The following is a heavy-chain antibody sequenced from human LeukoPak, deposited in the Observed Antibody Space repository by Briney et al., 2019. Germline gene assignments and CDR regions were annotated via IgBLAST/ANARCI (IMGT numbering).Heavy chain of an antibody. D-gene: IGHD6-13*01. CDR2: IYYSGTT. J-gene: IGHJ4*02. V-gene: IGHV4-59*01. CDR3: ARGVYTAAAQYGY. Sequence: SETLSLTCTVSGGSISNYYWSWIRQPPGKGLEWIGYIYYSGTTNYNPSLKSRVTISVDTSKNQFSLKLNSVTAADTAVYYCARGVYTAAAQYGYWGQGTLVTVSS. CDR1: GGSISNYY.